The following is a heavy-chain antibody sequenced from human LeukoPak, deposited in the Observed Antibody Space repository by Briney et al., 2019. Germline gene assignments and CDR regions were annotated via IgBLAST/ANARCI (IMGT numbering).Heavy chain of an antibody. CDR1: GFTFSSYA. J-gene: IGHJ4*02. D-gene: IGHD3-10*01. V-gene: IGHV3-23*01. CDR2: ISGSGGST. Sequence: GGSLRLSCAASGFTFSSYAMSWVRQAPGKGLEWVSAISGSGGSTYYADSVKGRFTISRDDSKNTLYLQMNSLRAEDTAVYYCASARSYSGGYDYWGQGTLVTVSS. CDR3: ASARSYSGGYDY.